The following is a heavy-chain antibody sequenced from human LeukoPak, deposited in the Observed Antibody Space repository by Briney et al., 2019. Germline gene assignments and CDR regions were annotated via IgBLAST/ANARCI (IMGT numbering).Heavy chain of an antibody. CDR3: ATAHYDILTGTNWYFDL. Sequence: GASVKVSCKASGYTFTSCDINWVRQATGQGLEWMGWMNPNSGNTGYAQKFQGRVTMTEDTSTDTAYMELSSLRSEDTAVYYCATAHYDILTGTNWYFDLWGRGTLVTVSS. CDR1: GYTFTSCD. CDR2: MNPNSGNT. J-gene: IGHJ2*01. D-gene: IGHD3-9*01. V-gene: IGHV1-8*01.